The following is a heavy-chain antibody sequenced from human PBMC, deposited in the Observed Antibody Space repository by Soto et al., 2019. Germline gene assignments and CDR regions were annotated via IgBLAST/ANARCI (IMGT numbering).Heavy chain of an antibody. V-gene: IGHV4-34*01. Sequence: SETLSLTCAVYGGSFSGYYWSWIRQPPGKGLEWIGEINHSGSTNYNPSLKSRVTISVDTSKNQFSLKLSSVTAADTAVYYCARGSSSGWYGSYFDYWGQGTLVTVSS. D-gene: IGHD6-19*01. CDR3: ARGSSSGWYGSYFDY. J-gene: IGHJ4*02. CDR2: INHSGST. CDR1: GGSFSGYY.